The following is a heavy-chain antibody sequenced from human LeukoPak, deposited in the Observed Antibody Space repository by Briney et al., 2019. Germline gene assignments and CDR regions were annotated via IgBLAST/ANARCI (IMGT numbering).Heavy chain of an antibody. D-gene: IGHD3-16*01. V-gene: IGHV3-30*03. J-gene: IGHJ4*02. CDR1: GFTLRTHD. CDR3: ERDKSGVGEY. Sequence: GGALRLSSAASGFTLRTHDMHWVRQAPGKGLEWVAVISNDGGKKYYADSVKGRFTPPRDNAKTTLYLQRNSLRAEDTAVYYCERDKSGVGEYWGQGTLVTVSS. CDR2: ISNDGGKK.